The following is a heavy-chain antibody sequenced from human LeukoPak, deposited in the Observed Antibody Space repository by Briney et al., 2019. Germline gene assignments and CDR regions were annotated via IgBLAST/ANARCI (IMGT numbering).Heavy chain of an antibody. Sequence: SETLSLTCTVSGGSISSGSYYWSWIRQPAGKGLEWIGYIYDSGSTNYNPSLKSRVTISIDTSKNQFSLKLSSVTAADTAVYYCAREAYCGGDCYSGFDYWGQGTLVTVSS. CDR2: IYDSGST. J-gene: IGHJ4*02. CDR3: AREAYCGGDCYSGFDY. V-gene: IGHV4-61*10. CDR1: GGSISSGSYY. D-gene: IGHD2-21*02.